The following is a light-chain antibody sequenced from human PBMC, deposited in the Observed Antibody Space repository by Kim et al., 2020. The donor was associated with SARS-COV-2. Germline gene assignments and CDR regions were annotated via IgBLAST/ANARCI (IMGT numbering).Light chain of an antibody. CDR1: QSFNSDF. V-gene: IGKV3-20*01. CDR2: GAS. J-gene: IGKJ2*01. CDR3: QQYGASPPYT. Sequence: EIVMTQSPGTLPLSPGERATLSCRARQSFNSDFLAWFQQKPGQAPKRLIYGASNSAAGIPDRFSGGGSGTDFTLTINSLQPEDFAVYYCQQYGASPPYTFGQGTKLEI.